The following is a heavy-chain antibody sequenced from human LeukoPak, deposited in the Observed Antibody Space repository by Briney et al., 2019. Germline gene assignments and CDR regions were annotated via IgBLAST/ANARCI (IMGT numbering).Heavy chain of an antibody. Sequence: PSETLSLTCTVSGVSISSYYWSWIRQPPGKGLEWIGYIYYSENTNYNSSLKSRVTISEDTSKNQFSLNLTSVTAADTAVYYCAGGNFYDSSGHPYYFHYWGQGTLVTVPS. CDR1: GVSISSYY. J-gene: IGHJ4*02. CDR2: IYYSENT. D-gene: IGHD3-22*01. V-gene: IGHV4-59*01. CDR3: AGGNFYDSSGHPYYFHY.